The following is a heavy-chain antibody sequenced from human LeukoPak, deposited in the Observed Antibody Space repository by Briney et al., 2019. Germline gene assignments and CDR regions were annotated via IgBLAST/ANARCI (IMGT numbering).Heavy chain of an antibody. V-gene: IGHV4-30-2*01. J-gene: IGHJ4*02. Sequence: TLSLTCAVSGGSISSGGYSWSWIRQPPGKGLEWIGYIYHSGSTYYNPSLKSRVTISVDTSKNQFSLKLSSVTAADTAVYYCARGPLLSGGADRAGIDYWGQGTLVTVSS. D-gene: IGHD3-10*01. CDR3: ARGPLLSGGADRAGIDY. CDR1: GGSISSGGYS. CDR2: IYHSGST.